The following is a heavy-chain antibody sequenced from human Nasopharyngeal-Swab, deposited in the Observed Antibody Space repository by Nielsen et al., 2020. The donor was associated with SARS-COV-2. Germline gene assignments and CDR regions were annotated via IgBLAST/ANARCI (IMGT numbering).Heavy chain of an antibody. J-gene: IGHJ6*02. CDR1: GFTFRDYS. CDR3: ARGTVFGVANGMDV. Sequence: GESLKISYAASGFTFRDYSMNWVRQAPGKGLEWVSSIGRYGTDIFHADSVKGRFSVFRDAANKSIYLQMRSLRAEDTAVYYCARGTVFGVANGMDVWGQGTTVTVSS. CDR2: IGRYGTDI. D-gene: IGHD3-3*01. V-gene: IGHV3-21*01.